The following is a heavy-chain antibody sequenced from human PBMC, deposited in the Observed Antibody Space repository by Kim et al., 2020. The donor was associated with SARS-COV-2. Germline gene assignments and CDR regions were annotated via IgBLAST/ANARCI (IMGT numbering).Heavy chain of an antibody. D-gene: IGHD2-15*01. CDR1: GGSISSSNW. V-gene: IGHV4-4*02. CDR2: IYHSGST. J-gene: IGHJ4*02. CDR3: AKLGDDCSGGSCYEGHDY. Sequence: SETLSLTCAVSGGSISSSNWWSWVRQPPGKGLEWIGEIYHSGSTNYNPSLKSRVTISVDKSKNQFSLKLSSVTAADTAVYYCAKLGDDCSGGSCYEGHDYWGQGTLVTVSS.